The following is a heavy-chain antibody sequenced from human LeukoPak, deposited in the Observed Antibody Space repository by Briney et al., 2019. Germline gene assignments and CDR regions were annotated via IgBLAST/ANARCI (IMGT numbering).Heavy chain of an antibody. CDR1: GGAFSSYA. D-gene: IGHD3-22*01. CDR2: IIPIFGTA. CDR3: AREGSRVVVNPFDY. V-gene: IGHV1-69*13. J-gene: IGHJ4*02. Sequence: SVKVSCKASGGAFSSYAISWVRQAPGQGLEWMGGIIPIFGTANYAQKFQGRVTITADESTSTAYMELSSLRSEDTAVYYCAREGSRVVVNPFDYWGQGTLVTVSS.